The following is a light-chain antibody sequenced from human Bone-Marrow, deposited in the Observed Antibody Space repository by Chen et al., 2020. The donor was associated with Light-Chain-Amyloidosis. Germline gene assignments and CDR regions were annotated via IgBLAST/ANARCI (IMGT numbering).Light chain of an antibody. V-gene: IGLV3-21*02. Sequence: SYVLTQPSSVSVAPGQPATIACAGHNLGSTRVHWYQQTPGQAPLLVVYEASDRPSGIPERLSGSNSGNTATLTISRVEAGDEADYDCQVWDRSSDRPVFGGGTKLTVL. CDR1: NLGSTR. CDR3: QVWDRSSDRPV. J-gene: IGLJ3*02. CDR2: EAS.